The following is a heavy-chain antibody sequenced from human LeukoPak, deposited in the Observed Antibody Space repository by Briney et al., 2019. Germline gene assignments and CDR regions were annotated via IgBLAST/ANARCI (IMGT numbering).Heavy chain of an antibody. D-gene: IGHD3-16*02. CDR1: GFTFSSYA. Sequence: PGGSLRLSCAASGFTFSSYAMTWVRQAPGKGLEWVSAISDSGGSTYYADSVKGRFTISRDNFKNTLYLQMNSLRAEDTAVYYCAKRPQGIAFGGLFGLSHYFDYWGQGTLVTVCS. CDR3: AKRPQGIAFGGLFGLSHYFDY. CDR2: ISDSGGST. J-gene: IGHJ4*02. V-gene: IGHV3-23*01.